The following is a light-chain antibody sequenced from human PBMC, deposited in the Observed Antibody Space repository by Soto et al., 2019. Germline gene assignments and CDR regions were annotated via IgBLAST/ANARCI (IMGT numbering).Light chain of an antibody. CDR2: DIS. V-gene: IGKV1-39*01. CDR1: QSVIND. CDR3: QQSYYNPT. J-gene: IGKJ1*01. Sequence: DIQMTQSPSSLSASVGDRVTITCRASQSVINDLHWYQQKPGKAPNLLIYDISTLQSGVPSRFSGSGSGTDFTLTISSLQHEDFATYYCQQSYYNPTFGQGTKVDIK.